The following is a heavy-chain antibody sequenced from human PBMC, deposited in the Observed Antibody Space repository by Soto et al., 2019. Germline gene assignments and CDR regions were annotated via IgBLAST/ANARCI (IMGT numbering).Heavy chain of an antibody. CDR2: MNPNSGNT. V-gene: IGHV1-8*01. Sequence: ASVKVSCKASGYTFTSYDINWVRQATGQGLEWMGWMNPNSGNTGYAQKFQGRVTMTRNTSISTAYMELSSLRSEDTAVYYCYYDSSGYHYGDNYYYGMDVWGQGTTVTVSS. D-gene: IGHD3-22*01. J-gene: IGHJ6*02. CDR3: YYDSSGYHYGDNYYYGMDV. CDR1: GYTFTSYD.